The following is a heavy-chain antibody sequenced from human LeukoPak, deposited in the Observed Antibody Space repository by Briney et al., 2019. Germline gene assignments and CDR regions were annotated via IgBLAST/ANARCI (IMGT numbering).Heavy chain of an antibody. Sequence: SETLSLTCTVSGGSLSSFYWSLIRQPPGKGLEWIGYILYSGSTNYNPSLKSRVTISVDTSKNQFSLKLRSVTAADTAVYYCARAPYYYYMDVWAKGTTVTVSS. J-gene: IGHJ6*03. CDR3: ARAPYYYYMDV. V-gene: IGHV4-59*01. CDR2: ILYSGST. CDR1: GGSLSSFY.